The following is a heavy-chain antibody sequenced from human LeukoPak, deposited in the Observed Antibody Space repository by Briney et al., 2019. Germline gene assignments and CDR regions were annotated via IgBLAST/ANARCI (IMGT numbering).Heavy chain of an antibody. CDR2: IYPGDSDP. CDR1: GYNFTNYL. D-gene: IGHD4-11*01. Sequence: VDSLKISCKGSGYNFTNYLIAWVRQMPGKGLDWMGFIYPGDSDPRYSPSFQGQVTISADKSISTAYLQWNSLKASDTAMYYCARSKSKPSFDYWGQGTLVTVSS. CDR3: ARSKSKPSFDY. J-gene: IGHJ4*02. V-gene: IGHV5-51*01.